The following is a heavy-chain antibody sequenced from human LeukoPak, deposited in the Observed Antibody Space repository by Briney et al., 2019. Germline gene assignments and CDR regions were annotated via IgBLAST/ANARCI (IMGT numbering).Heavy chain of an antibody. Sequence: SETLSLTCTVSGGSIRNYYWSWIRQPAGKGLEWIGRIYTSGSTNYNPSLKSRVAMSVDTSKNQFSLKLSSVTAADTAVYHCARHHSVNWYFALWGRGTLVTVSS. J-gene: IGHJ2*01. V-gene: IGHV4-4*07. CDR2: IYTSGST. CDR1: GGSIRNYY. D-gene: IGHD4-11*01. CDR3: ARHHSVNWYFAL.